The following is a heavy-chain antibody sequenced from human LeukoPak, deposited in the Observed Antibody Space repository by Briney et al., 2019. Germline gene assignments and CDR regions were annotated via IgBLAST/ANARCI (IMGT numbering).Heavy chain of an antibody. D-gene: IGHD3-22*01. CDR2: ISSSGSTI. CDR1: GFTFSSYE. J-gene: IGHJ4*02. CDR3: AREGSSGYRDNDY. V-gene: IGHV3-48*03. Sequence: PGGSLRLSCAASGFTFSSYEMNWVRQAPGKGLEWVSYISSSGSTIYYADSVKGRFTISRDNAKNSLYLQMNSLRAEDTAVYYCAREGSSGYRDNDYWGQGTLVTVSS.